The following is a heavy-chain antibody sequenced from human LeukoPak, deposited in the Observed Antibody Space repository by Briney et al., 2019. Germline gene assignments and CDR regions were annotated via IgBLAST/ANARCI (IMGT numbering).Heavy chain of an antibody. J-gene: IGHJ4*02. Sequence: GGSLRLSCAASGFTFSSYGMHWVRQGPGKGLVWVSRINSDGSTTNYADSVKGRSTISRDNAKNTLYLQMNSLRAEDTAVYYCVRVDGGYWGQGTLVTVSS. CDR2: INSDGSTT. CDR1: GFTFSSYG. V-gene: IGHV3-74*01. CDR3: VRVDGGY. D-gene: IGHD3-16*01.